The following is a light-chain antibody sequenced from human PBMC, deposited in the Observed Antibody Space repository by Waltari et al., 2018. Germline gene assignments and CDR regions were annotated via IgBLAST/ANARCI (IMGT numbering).Light chain of an antibody. Sequence: QSVLTQPPSASGTPGQRVTISCSGSSSNIGSNTVNWYQQLPGTAPKLLIYSNNQRPAGAPDRFPGSKSGTSASLAISGLQSEDEADYYCAAWDDSLNGVFATGTKVTVL. J-gene: IGLJ1*01. CDR3: AAWDDSLNGV. CDR1: SSNIGSNT. CDR2: SNN. V-gene: IGLV1-44*01.